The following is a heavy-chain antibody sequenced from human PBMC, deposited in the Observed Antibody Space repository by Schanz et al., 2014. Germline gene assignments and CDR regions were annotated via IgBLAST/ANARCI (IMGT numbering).Heavy chain of an antibody. Sequence: EVQLVESGGGVVRPGGSLRLSCAASGFGFDDYAMSWVRQAPGKGLEWVSGINWNGGSTGYADSVKGRFTISRDNAKNSLYLQMSSLRAEDTALYYCARDSDTSSWYPSDYWGQGTLVTVSS. CDR1: GFGFDDYA. CDR2: INWNGGST. CDR3: ARDSDTSSWYPSDY. D-gene: IGHD6-13*01. J-gene: IGHJ4*02. V-gene: IGHV3-20*04.